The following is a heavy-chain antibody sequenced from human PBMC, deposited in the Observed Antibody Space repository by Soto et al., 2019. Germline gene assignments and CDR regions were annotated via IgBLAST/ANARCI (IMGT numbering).Heavy chain of an antibody. CDR1: GDSMTKYY. CDR2: IYTSGST. J-gene: IGHJ4*02. D-gene: IGHD1-26*01. CDR3: ARTVGAAYYFDV. V-gene: IGHV4-59*10. Sequence: PSETLSLTCTVYGDSMTKYYWSWIRQSAGKGLEWIGRIYTSGSTHYNPSLKSRVTMSIDTSKKQFSLRLQSVTAAGTAGYYCARTVGAAYYFDVWGQGALVTVSS.